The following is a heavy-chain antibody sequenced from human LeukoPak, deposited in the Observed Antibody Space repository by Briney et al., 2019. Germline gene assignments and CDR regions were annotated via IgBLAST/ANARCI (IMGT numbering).Heavy chain of an antibody. V-gene: IGHV1-18*01. CDR3: ARGCSSTSCKSPVDY. Sequence: ASVKVSCKASGYTFTSYGISWVRQAPGQGLEWMGWISAYNGNTNYAQKLQGRVTMTTDTSTSTDYMELRSLRSDDTAVYYCARGCSSTSCKSPVDYWGQGTLVTVSS. D-gene: IGHD2-2*01. CDR2: ISAYNGNT. J-gene: IGHJ4*02. CDR1: GYTFTSYG.